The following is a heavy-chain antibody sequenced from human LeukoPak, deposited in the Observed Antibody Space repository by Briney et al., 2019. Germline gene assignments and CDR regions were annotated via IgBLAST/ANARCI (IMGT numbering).Heavy chain of an antibody. CDR3: ARVDSSAFYYYYMDV. Sequence: GGSLRLSCAASGFTFSSYAMHWVRQAPGKGLEWVSGINWNGGSTGYADSVKGRFTISRDNAKNSLYLQMNSLRAEDTALYYCARVDSSAFYYYYMDVWGKGTTVTVSS. D-gene: IGHD6-13*01. CDR1: GFTFSSYA. CDR2: INWNGGST. V-gene: IGHV3-20*04. J-gene: IGHJ6*03.